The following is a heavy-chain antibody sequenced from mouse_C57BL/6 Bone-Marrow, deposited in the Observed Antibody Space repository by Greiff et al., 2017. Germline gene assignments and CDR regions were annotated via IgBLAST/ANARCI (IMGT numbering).Heavy chain of an antibody. V-gene: IGHV14-2*01. CDR1: GFNITDYY. D-gene: IGHD1-2*01. CDR2: IDPEDGGT. J-gene: IGHJ4*01. CDR3: APSTAYYAMDY. Sequence: VQLQQSGAELVKPGASVKLSCTASGFNITDYYMHWVKQRTEQGLEWIGRIDPEDGGTKYAPKFQGTATITADTSSNTAYLQLSSLTSEDTAVYYCAPSTAYYAMDYWGQGTSVTVSS.